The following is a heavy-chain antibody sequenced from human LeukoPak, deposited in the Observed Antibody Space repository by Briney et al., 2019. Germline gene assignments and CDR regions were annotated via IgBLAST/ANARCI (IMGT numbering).Heavy chain of an antibody. V-gene: IGHV1-2*02. CDR2: VNPNSYDT. CDR1: GYTFTVYH. D-gene: IGHD1-7*01. CDR3: GRVIDNWNYKRYAEYGQH. Sequence: ASVKVSCNASGYTFTVYHIHWVRHAPGQGLEWMGWVNPNSYDTTYSQPFHGSVTTTRDKSISTAYTEMPRLITDATAGYYCGRVIDNWNYKRYAEYGQHSGQGNLVTVSS. J-gene: IGHJ1*01.